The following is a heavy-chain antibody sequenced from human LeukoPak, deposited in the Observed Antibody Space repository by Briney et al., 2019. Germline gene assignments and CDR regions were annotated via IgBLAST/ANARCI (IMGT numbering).Heavy chain of an antibody. CDR2: ISGTTGRT. Sequence: GGSLRLSCAASGFTFSSYAMNWARQAPGKGLEWVSTISGTTGRTHYADSVRGRFTISRDNSKNTPYLQMNSLRAEDTAVYYCDGADYWGQGTLVTVSS. D-gene: IGHD5-24*01. J-gene: IGHJ4*02. CDR3: DGADY. V-gene: IGHV3-23*01. CDR1: GFTFSSYA.